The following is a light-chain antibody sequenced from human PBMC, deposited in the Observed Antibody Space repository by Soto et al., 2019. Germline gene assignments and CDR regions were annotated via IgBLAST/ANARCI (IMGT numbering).Light chain of an antibody. CDR3: QQYNDWPRT. CDR1: QKVGTY. CDR2: GAS. Sequence: EIMMTQSPATLFVAPRERATLFCRASQKVGTYLAWYQQKPGQAPRILIYGASTRAAGISPRFSGGGSGTEFTLTISSLQSEDFAVYHCQQYNDWPRTFGQGTKVGIK. J-gene: IGKJ1*01. V-gene: IGKV3-15*01.